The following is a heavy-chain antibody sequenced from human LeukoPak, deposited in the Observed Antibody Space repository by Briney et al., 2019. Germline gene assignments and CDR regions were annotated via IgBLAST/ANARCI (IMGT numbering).Heavy chain of an antibody. V-gene: IGHV3-7*01. CDR3: ARDHSSRIYYYGMDV. J-gene: IGHJ6*02. D-gene: IGHD6-13*01. CDR2: IKQDGSEK. CDR1: GFTFSSYW. Sequence: PGGSLRLSCAASGFTFSSYWMSWVRQAPGKGLEWVANIKQDGSEKYYVDSVKGRFTISRDNAKNSLYLQMNSLRAEDTAVYYCARDHSSRIYYYGMDVWGQGTTVTVSS.